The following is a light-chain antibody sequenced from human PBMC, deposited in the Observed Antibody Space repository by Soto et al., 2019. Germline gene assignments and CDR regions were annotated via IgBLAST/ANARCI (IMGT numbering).Light chain of an antibody. V-gene: IGKV1-39*01. CDR1: QNIDRY. CDR3: QKSSMTPWK. CDR2: AAS. Sequence: DVQITHSPSSLSESVVDRVTITCLASQNIDRYLNWYQQKPGKAPKFLIYAASTLENGVPPRFSGSGSGTDFTLTISSLQPDDYATYYCQKSSMTPWKFGQGTKVDIK. J-gene: IGKJ1*01.